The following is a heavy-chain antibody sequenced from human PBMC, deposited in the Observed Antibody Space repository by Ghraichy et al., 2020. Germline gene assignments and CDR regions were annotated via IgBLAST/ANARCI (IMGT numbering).Heavy chain of an antibody. Sequence: LSLTCAASGFTVSSNYMSWVRQAPGKGLEWVSVIYSGGSTYYADSVKGRFTISRDNSKNTLYLQMNSLRAEDTAVYYCARDGIAVAGTPFDYWGQGTLVTVSS. V-gene: IGHV3-53*01. J-gene: IGHJ4*02. CDR1: GFTVSSNY. D-gene: IGHD6-19*01. CDR2: IYSGGST. CDR3: ARDGIAVAGTPFDY.